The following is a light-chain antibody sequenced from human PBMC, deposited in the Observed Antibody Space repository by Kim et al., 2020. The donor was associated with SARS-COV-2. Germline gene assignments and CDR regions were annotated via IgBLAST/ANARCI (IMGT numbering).Light chain of an antibody. CDR1: QSVGMNY. J-gene: IGKJ1*01. Sequence: PGERATLSCRASQSVGMNYLAWYQQKPGQAPKLLIYDASRRATGIPDRFSGSGFGTDYTLTITRLEPEDFAVYYCHQYAYSPLTFGLGTKVDIK. V-gene: IGKV3-20*01. CDR3: HQYAYSPLT. CDR2: DAS.